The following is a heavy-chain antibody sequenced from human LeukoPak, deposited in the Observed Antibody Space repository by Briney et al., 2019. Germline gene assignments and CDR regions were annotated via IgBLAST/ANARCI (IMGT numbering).Heavy chain of an antibody. CDR3: ARVAAGLGNWFDP. D-gene: IGHD6-13*01. CDR1: GGSSGAIRSYY. V-gene: IGHV4-59*01. Sequence: SETLSLTCTVSGGSSGAIRSYYWTWVRQPPGKGLEWIGHMYYHGYTHYNPSLKSRVTISIDTSKSQFSLNLSSVADADTAVYYCARVAAGLGNWFDPWSQGTLVTVSS. J-gene: IGHJ5*02. CDR2: MYYHGYT.